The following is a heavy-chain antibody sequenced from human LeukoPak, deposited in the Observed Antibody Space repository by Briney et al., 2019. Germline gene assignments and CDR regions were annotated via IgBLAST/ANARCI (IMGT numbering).Heavy chain of an antibody. CDR3: AREVVAWYGGGLDA. CDR2: INPNSGGT. V-gene: IGHV1-2*02. D-gene: IGHD3-10*01. Sequence: ASVKVSCKASGYTFTGYYMHCVRQAPGQGLEWMGWINPNSGGTNYAQKFQGRVTMTTETSISTAYMELSRLRSDDTAVYYCAREVVAWYGGGLDAWAQESLVTASS. J-gene: IGHJ5*02. CDR1: GYTFTGYY.